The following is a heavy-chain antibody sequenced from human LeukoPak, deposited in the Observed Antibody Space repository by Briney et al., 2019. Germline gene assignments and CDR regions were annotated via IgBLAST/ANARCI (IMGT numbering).Heavy chain of an antibody. J-gene: IGHJ4*02. D-gene: IGHD3-10*01. CDR2: INPNSGGT. CDR3: ARVSYYYGSGSQDY. V-gene: IGHV1-2*02. CDR1: GYTFTGYY. Sequence: ASVKVSCKASGYTFTGYYMHWVRQAPGQGLEWMGWINPNSGGTNYAQKFQGRVTMTRDTSISTAYMELSRLRSDDTAVYYCARVSYYYGSGSQDYWGQGTLVTVSS.